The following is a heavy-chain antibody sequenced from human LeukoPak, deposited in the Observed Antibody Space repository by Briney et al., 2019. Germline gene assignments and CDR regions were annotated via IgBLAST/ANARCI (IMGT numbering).Heavy chain of an antibody. V-gene: IGHV3-48*01. D-gene: IGHD3-22*01. CDR1: GFTFSSHS. CDR2: ISSSSSTI. Sequence: TGGSLRLSCAASGFTFSSHSMNWVRQAPGKGLEWVSYISSSSSTIYYADSVKGRFTISRVNAKNSLYLQMNSLRAEDTAVYYCARGAYYYEDWGQGTLVTVSS. J-gene: IGHJ4*02. CDR3: ARGAYYYED.